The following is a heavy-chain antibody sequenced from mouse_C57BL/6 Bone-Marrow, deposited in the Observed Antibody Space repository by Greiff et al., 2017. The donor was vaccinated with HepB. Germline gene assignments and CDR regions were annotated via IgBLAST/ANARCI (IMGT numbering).Heavy chain of an antibody. CDR2: ISSGGDYI. CDR1: GFTFSSYA. CDR3: TREEGLGYYAMDY. D-gene: IGHD4-1*01. V-gene: IGHV5-9-1*02. Sequence: EVKLMESGEGLVKPGGSLKLSCAASGFTFSSYAMSWVRQTPEKRLEWVAYISSGGDYIYYADTVKGRFTISRDNARNTLYLQMSSLKSEDTAMYYCTREEGLGYYAMDYWGQGTSVTVSS. J-gene: IGHJ4*01.